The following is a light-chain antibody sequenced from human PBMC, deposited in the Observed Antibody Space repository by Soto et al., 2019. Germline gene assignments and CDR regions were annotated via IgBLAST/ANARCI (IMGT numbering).Light chain of an antibody. Sequence: EIVMTQSPATLSVSPGARATLSCRASQSVSSNLAWFQQKPGQAPRLLIYGASTRDTGIPDRFSGSGSGTDLTITISRLEPEDCEVYDGQQYGSSPRTFGQGTKVDIK. V-gene: IGKV3-20*01. J-gene: IGKJ1*01. CDR2: GAS. CDR1: QSVSSN. CDR3: QQYGSSPRT.